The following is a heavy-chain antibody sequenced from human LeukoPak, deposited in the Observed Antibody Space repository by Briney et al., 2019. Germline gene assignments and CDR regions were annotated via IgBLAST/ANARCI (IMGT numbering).Heavy chain of an antibody. CDR1: GYTFTSYG. J-gene: IGHJ4*02. V-gene: IGHV1-18*01. CDR2: ISAYNGNT. Sequence: GASVKVSCKASGYTFTSYGISWVRQAPGQGLEWMGWISAYNGNTNYAQKLQGRVTMTTDTSTSTAYMELRSLRSEDTAVYYCATDPLVVPAAMLTDYWGQGTLVTVSS. D-gene: IGHD2-2*01. CDR3: ATDPLVVPAAMLTDY.